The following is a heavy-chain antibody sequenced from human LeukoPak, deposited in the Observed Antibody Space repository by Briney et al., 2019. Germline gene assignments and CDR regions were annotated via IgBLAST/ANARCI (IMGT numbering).Heavy chain of an antibody. CDR1: GFTFSSYW. CDR2: INSDGSST. V-gene: IGHV3-74*01. CDR3: CYGDYGSYFDY. D-gene: IGHD4-17*01. Sequence: PGGSLRLSCAASGFTFSSYWMHWVRQAPGKGLVWVSRINSDGSSTSYADSVKGRFTISRDNAKNSLYLQMNSLRAEDTAVYYCCYGDYGSYFDYWGQGTLVTVSS. J-gene: IGHJ4*02.